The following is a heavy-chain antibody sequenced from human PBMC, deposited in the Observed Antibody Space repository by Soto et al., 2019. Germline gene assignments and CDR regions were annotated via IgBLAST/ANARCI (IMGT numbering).Heavy chain of an antibody. CDR3: ASTHISSSLRLDL. V-gene: IGHV4-39*01. J-gene: IGHJ5*02. D-gene: IGHD6-6*01. CDR1: GGSISSGNYY. Sequence: HLQLQESGPRLVKTSETLSLTCTVSGGSISSGNYYWGCIRQPPGKGLEGLGNIYYSGSTYYTPSLTRRVIMSLDTSKTQFSLKLSSVPATDTAVNFCASTHISSSLRLDLWCQRALVTVSS. CDR2: IYYSGST.